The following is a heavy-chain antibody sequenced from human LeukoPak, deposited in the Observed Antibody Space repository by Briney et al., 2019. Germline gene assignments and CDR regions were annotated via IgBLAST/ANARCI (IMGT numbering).Heavy chain of an antibody. CDR2: IYPGDSDT. CDR3: ARHKKEITGTPGPVDY. D-gene: IGHD1-20*01. J-gene: IGHJ4*02. CDR1: GHTFTNYW. Sequence: GESLKISCKGSGHTFTNYWIGWVRQMPGKGLEWMGIIYPGDSDTRYSPSFQGQVTISADKSISTAYLQWSSLKASDSAIYYCARHKKEITGTPGPVDYWGQGTLVTVSS. V-gene: IGHV5-51*01.